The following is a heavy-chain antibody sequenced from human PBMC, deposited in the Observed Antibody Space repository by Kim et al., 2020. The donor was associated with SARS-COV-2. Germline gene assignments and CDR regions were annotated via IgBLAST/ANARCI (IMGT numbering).Heavy chain of an antibody. CDR3: ARLSDDMIVGFAAAFDI. Sequence: SVKVSCKASGGTFSSYAISWVRQAPGQGLEWMGGIIPIFGTANYAQKFQGRVTITADESTSTAYMELSSLRSEDTAVYYCARLSDDMIVGFAAAFDIWGQGTMVTVSS. CDR2: IIPIFGTA. J-gene: IGHJ3*02. V-gene: IGHV1-69*13. CDR1: GGTFSSYA. D-gene: IGHD3-22*01.